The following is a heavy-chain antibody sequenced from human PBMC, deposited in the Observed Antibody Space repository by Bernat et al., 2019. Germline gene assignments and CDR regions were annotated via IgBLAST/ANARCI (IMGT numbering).Heavy chain of an antibody. D-gene: IGHD2-2*01. CDR2: IIPILGIA. V-gene: IGHV1-69*02. J-gene: IGHJ4*02. Sequence: QVQLVQSGAEVKKPGSSVKVSCKASGGTFSSYTISWVRQAPGQGLEWMGRIIPILGIANYAQKFQGRVTITADKSTSTAYMELSSLRSEDTAVYYCARGPFCSSTSCPLYYFDYWAREPWSPSPQ. CDR1: GGTFSSYT. CDR3: ARGPFCSSTSCPLYYFDY.